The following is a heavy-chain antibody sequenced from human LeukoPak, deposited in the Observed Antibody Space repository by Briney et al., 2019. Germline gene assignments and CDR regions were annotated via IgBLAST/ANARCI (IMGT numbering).Heavy chain of an antibody. D-gene: IGHD4-17*01. Sequence: GGSLRLSCAASGFTFSSYAMSWVRQAPGKGLEWVSAISGSGDSTYYADSVKGRFTISRDNSQNTVHLQMNSLRVEDTAVYYCVATVTMLDYWGQGTQVTVSS. V-gene: IGHV3-23*01. CDR3: VATVTMLDY. CDR1: GFTFSSYA. CDR2: ISGSGDST. J-gene: IGHJ4*02.